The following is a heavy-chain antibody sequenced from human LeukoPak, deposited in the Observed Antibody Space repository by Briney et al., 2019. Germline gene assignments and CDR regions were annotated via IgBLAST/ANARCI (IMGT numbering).Heavy chain of an antibody. J-gene: IGHJ4*02. Sequence: PGGSLRLSCAASGFTFSSYGMHWVRQAPGKGLEWVAVIWYDGSNKYYAGSVKGRFTISRDNSKNTLYLQMNSLRAEDTAVYYCAREHGYSYGPHFFDYWGQGTLVTVSS. CDR1: GFTFSSYG. CDR2: IWYDGSNK. V-gene: IGHV3-33*01. CDR3: AREHGYSYGPHFFDY. D-gene: IGHD5-18*01.